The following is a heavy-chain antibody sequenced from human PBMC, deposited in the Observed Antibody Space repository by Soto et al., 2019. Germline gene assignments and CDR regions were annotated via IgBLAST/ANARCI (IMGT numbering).Heavy chain of an antibody. CDR2: INPNSGGT. V-gene: IGHV1-2*04. D-gene: IGHD3-9*01. CDR3: ARRSDYDILTGYYSYAFDI. J-gene: IGHJ3*02. Sequence: GASVKVSCKASGYTFTGYYMHWVRQAPGQGLEWMGWINPNSGGTNYAQKFQGWVTMTRDTSISTAYMELSRLRSDDTAVYYCARRSDYDILTGYYSYAFDIWGQGTIVTVSS. CDR1: GYTFTGYY.